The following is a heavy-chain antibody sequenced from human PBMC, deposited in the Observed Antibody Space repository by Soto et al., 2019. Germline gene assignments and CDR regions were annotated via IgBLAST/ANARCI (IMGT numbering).Heavy chain of an antibody. CDR1: GFTFSSYA. J-gene: IGHJ4*02. D-gene: IGHD3-10*01. V-gene: IGHV3-23*01. Sequence: EGSLRLSCAASGFTFSSYAMSWVRQAPGKGLEWVSAISGSGGSTYYADSVKGRFTISRDNSKNTLYLQMNSLRAEDTAVYYCAKGLRSKGSGSYIYYWGQGTLVTVSS. CDR3: AKGLRSKGSGSYIYY. CDR2: ISGSGGST.